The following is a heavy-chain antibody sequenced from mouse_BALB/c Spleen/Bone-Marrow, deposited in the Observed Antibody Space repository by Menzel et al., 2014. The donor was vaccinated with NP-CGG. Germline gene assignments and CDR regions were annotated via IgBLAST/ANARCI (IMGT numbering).Heavy chain of an antibody. CDR3: ARGGFLLRSLALDY. J-gene: IGHJ4*01. D-gene: IGHD1-1*01. V-gene: IGHV1-4*01. CDR2: INPSTGFT. Sequence: LVESGAELARPGASVKMSCKASGYTFTTYTMHWVQQRPGQGLEWVGYINPSTGFTNYNQIFKDKATLAADKSSSTAYMQLSSLTSEGSAVYYCARGGFLLRSLALDYWGQGTSVTVSS. CDR1: GYTFTTYT.